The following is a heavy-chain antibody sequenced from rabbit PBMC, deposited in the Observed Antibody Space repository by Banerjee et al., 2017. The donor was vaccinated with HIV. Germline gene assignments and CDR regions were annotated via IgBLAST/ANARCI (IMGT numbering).Heavy chain of an antibody. D-gene: IGHD4-1*01. V-gene: IGHV1S45*01. J-gene: IGHJ6*01. CDR2: IDVSSSGST. CDR3: ARDLSSSGWSDFAL. CDR1: GLDFSSSYW. Sequence: QLEESGGGLVKPEGSLTLTCTASGLDFSSSYWICWVRQAPGKGLEWIACIDVSSSGSTYYASWAKGRFTVSKTSSTTVTLQMTSLTAADTATYFCARDLSSSGWSDFALWGPGTLVTVS.